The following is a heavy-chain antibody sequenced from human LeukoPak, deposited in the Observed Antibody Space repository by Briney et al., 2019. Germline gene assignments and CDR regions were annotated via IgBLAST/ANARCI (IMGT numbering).Heavy chain of an antibody. CDR2: INPSGDST. Sequence: ASVKVSCKASGYTFTSYYTHWVRQAPGQGLEWMGIINPSGDSTSYAQKFQGRVTMTTDTSTSTAYMELRSLRSDDTAVYYCARDWWVEDSSGYYPYYFDYWGQGTLVTVSS. CDR3: ARDWWVEDSSGYYPYYFDY. V-gene: IGHV1-46*01. CDR1: GYTFTSYY. D-gene: IGHD3-22*01. J-gene: IGHJ4*02.